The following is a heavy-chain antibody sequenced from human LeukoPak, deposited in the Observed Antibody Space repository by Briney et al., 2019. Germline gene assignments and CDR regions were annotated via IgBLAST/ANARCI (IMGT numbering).Heavy chain of an antibody. V-gene: IGHV3-9*01. CDR1: GFTFDDYA. Sequence: GGSLRLSCAASGFTFDDYAMHWVRHAPGKGLEWVSGISWNSGSIGYADSVKGRFTISRDNAKNSLYLQMNSLRAEDTALYYCAKWSRDGNHFDYRGQGTLVTVSS. CDR2: ISWNSGSI. J-gene: IGHJ4*02. CDR3: AKWSRDGNHFDY. D-gene: IGHD5-24*01.